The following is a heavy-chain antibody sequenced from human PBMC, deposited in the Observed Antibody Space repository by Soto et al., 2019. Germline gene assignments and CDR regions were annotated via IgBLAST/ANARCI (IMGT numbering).Heavy chain of an antibody. J-gene: IGHJ4*02. CDR3: ARSGGGLGYCSGGSCYFDY. CDR1: GGSISSSNW. CDR2: IYHSGST. V-gene: IGHV4-4*02. D-gene: IGHD2-15*01. Sequence: QVQLQESGPGLVKPSGTLSLTCAVSGGSISSSNWWRWVRQPPGKGLEWIGEIYHSGSTNYNPSLKSRVTISVDKSKNQFSLKLSSVAAADTAVYYCARSGGGLGYCSGGSCYFDYWGQGTLVTVSS.